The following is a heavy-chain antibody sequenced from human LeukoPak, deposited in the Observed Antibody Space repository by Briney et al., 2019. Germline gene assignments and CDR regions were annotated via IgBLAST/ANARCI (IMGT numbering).Heavy chain of an antibody. D-gene: IGHD2/OR15-2a*01. Sequence: ASVKISCKASGGTFSSSAISWVRQAPGQGLECMGRIIPILDIATYAQKFRGRVTITADKSTSTAYMELSSLSSEDSAVYYCARDQGVINPPPYCLDVWGQGTTVTVSS. CDR1: GGTFSSSA. J-gene: IGHJ6*02. CDR3: ARDQGVINPPPYCLDV. V-gene: IGHV1-69*04. CDR2: IIPILDIA.